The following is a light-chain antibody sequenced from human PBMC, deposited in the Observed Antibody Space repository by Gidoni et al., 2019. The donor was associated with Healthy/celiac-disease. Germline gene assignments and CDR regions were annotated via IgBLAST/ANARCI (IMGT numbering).Light chain of an antibody. CDR1: QSVSSSY. CDR3: QQYGSSPPYT. J-gene: IGKJ2*01. CDR2: GAS. V-gene: IGKV3-20*01. Sequence: IVLTQSPGTLSLSPGERATLSCRASQSVSSSYVAWYQQKPGQAPRLLIYGASSRATGIPDRFSGSGSGTDFTLTISRLEAEDFAVYYCQQYGSSPPYTFGQGTKLEIK.